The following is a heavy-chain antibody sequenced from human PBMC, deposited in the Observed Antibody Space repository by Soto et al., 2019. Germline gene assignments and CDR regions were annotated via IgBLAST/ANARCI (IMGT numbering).Heavy chain of an antibody. V-gene: IGHV3-53*04. D-gene: IGHD2-15*01. CDR3: ARDLGYCSGGSCYGAFDI. CDR2: IYSGGST. J-gene: IGHJ3*02. Sequence: EVQLVESGGGLVQPGGSLRLSCAASGFTVSRNYMSWVRQAPGKGLEWVSVIYSGGSTYYADSVKGRFTISRHNSKNTLYLQMNSLRAEDTAVYYCARDLGYCSGGSCYGAFDIWGQGTMVTVSS. CDR1: GFTVSRNY.